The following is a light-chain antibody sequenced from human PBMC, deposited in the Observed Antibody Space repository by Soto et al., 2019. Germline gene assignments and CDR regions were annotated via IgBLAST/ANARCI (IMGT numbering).Light chain of an antibody. CDR1: QSITNS. J-gene: IGKJ4*01. V-gene: IGKV3-11*01. CDR3: QQRSNCPSVN. Sequence: ESLLTQSPATLSLSPGDRATLSCRASQSITNSLAWYRHRPGQPPRLLIYDASKRATGIPARFIGSGSGTHFTLTISSLEPDDFGLYYCQQRSNCPSVNFSGGTKVAI. CDR2: DAS.